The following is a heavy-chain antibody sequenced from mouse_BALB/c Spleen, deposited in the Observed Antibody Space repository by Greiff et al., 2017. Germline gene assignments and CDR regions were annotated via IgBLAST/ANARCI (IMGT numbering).Heavy chain of an antibody. CDR3: ARHEDGNGNYPSWFAY. V-gene: IGHV1-62-2*01. Sequence: QVHVKQSGAELVKPGASVKLSCKASGYTFTEYIIHWVKQRSGQGLEWIGWFYPGSGSIKYNEKFKDKATLTADKSSSTVYMELSRLTSEDSAVYFCARHEDGNGNYPSWFAYWGQGTLVTVSA. CDR1: GYTFTEYI. D-gene: IGHD2-1*01. J-gene: IGHJ3*01. CDR2: FYPGSGSI.